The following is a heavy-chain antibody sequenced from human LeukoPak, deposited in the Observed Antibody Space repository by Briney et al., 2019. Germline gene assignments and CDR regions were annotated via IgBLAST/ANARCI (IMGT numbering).Heavy chain of an antibody. J-gene: IGHJ4*02. Sequence: GGSLRLSCVASGFTFSSRWMSWVRQAPGKGLEWVAHMNQDGTETSYADSVKGRFTISRDNAKSSLYLQMNSLGAADTAIYYCARDPDWALEYWGQGTLVTVSS. V-gene: IGHV3-7*01. D-gene: IGHD3-9*01. CDR3: ARDPDWALEY. CDR1: GFTFSSRW. CDR2: MNQDGTET.